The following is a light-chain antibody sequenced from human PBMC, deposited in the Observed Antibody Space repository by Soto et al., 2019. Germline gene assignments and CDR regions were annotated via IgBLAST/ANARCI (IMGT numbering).Light chain of an antibody. CDR1: SSNIENNY. V-gene: IGLV1-51*01. Sequence: QSVLTQPPSVSAAPGQTVTISCSGSSSNIENNYVSWYQQLPGTAPKLLIHDNNQRPSGVPDRFSGSKSGTSATLGITGLRTGDEADYYCGTWDSGLSGVVFGGGTKLTVL. CDR2: DNN. J-gene: IGLJ2*01. CDR3: GTWDSGLSGVV.